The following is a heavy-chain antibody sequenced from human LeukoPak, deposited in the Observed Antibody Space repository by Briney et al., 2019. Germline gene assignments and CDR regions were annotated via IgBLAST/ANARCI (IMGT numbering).Heavy chain of an antibody. V-gene: IGHV3-21*01. CDR1: GFTFSGYS. CDR3: ARDRDSIAAGFDY. D-gene: IGHD6-13*01. Sequence: KPGGSLILSCAASGFTFSGYSLNWVRQAPGKGLEWVSSISGSSIYIYYADSVKGRFTISRDNANKSLYLQMNSLRAEDTAVYYCARDRDSIAAGFDYWGQGTLVTVSS. CDR2: ISGSSIYI. J-gene: IGHJ4*02.